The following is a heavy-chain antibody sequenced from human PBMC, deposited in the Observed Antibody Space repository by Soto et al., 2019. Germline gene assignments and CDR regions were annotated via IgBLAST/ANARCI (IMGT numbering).Heavy chain of an antibody. V-gene: IGHV1-18*01. CDR2: ISAYNGNT. Sequence: QVQLVQSGAEVKKPGASVKVYCKASGYTFTSYGISWVRPAPGQGLEWMGWISAYNGNTDYPQKLQGRVTMTTDTSTSTAYMELRSLRSDDTAVYYCAREGYCISTSCYASALDYWGQGTLVTVSS. D-gene: IGHD2-2*01. CDR3: AREGYCISTSCYASALDY. CDR1: GYTFTSYG. J-gene: IGHJ4*02.